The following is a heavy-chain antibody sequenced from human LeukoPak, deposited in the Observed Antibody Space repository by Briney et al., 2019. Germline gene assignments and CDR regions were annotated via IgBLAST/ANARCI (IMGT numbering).Heavy chain of an antibody. V-gene: IGHV6-1*01. CDR1: GDSVSSNSAA. J-gene: IGHJ6*02. D-gene: IGHD1-14*01. CDR3: ARAVREPYYYYYYGMDV. Sequence: SQTLSLTCAISGDSVSSNSAAWNWIRQSPSRGLEWLGRTYYRSKWYSDYAVSVKSRITINPDTSKNQFSLQLNSVTPEDTAVYYCARAVREPYYYYYYGMDVWGQGTTVTVSS. CDR2: TYYRSKWYS.